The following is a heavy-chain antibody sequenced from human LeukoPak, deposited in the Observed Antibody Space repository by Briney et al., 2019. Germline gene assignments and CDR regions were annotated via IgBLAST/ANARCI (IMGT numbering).Heavy chain of an antibody. V-gene: IGHV1-2*02. CDR1: GYTFTGYY. CDR2: INPNSGVT. Sequence: ASVKVSCKASGYTFTGYYIHWVRQAPGQGLEWMGWINPNSGVTNYAQKFQGRVTMTRDTSISTACMELSRLTSDDTAVSYRERDATARAYSNSDYWGQGSLVTVSS. J-gene: IGHJ4*02. CDR3: ERDATARAYSNSDY. D-gene: IGHD4-11*01.